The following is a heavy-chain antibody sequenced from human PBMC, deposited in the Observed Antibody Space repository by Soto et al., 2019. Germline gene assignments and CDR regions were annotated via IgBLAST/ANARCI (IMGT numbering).Heavy chain of an antibody. CDR1: GGSFSGYY. Sequence: PSETLSLTYAVYGGSFSGYYWSWIRQPPGKGLEWIGEINHSGSTNYNPSLKSRVTISVDTSKNQFSLKLSSVTAADTAVYYCARGRYYDFWSGHYYYYGMDVWGQGTTVTVSS. J-gene: IGHJ6*02. V-gene: IGHV4-34*01. CDR2: INHSGST. CDR3: ARGRYYDFWSGHYYYYGMDV. D-gene: IGHD3-3*01.